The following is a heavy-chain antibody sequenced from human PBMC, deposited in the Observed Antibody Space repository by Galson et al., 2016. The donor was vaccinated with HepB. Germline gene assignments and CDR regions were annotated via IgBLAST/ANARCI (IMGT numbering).Heavy chain of an antibody. D-gene: IGHD2-2*01. Sequence: SLRLSCAASGFTFTFYSLNWVRQTPGTGLEWVASISTGSNYIYYADSFEGRFTISRDNAKNSVYLQMNSLRVDDTAVYYCVRGDIVVVPATMSYFDHWGQGVLVTVSS. V-gene: IGHV3-21*04. CDR1: GFTFTFYS. CDR3: VRGDIVVVPATMSYFDH. CDR2: ISTGSNYI. J-gene: IGHJ4*02.